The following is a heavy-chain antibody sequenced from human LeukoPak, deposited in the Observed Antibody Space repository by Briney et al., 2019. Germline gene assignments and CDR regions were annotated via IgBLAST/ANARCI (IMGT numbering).Heavy chain of an antibody. D-gene: IGHD2-2*01. CDR2: TYYRSTWYN. J-gene: IGHJ5*02. V-gene: IGHV6-1*01. CDR3: ARRLTQYDCFDP. CDR1: GDSVSSNSVI. Sequence: SQTLSLTCAISGDSVSSNSVIWNWIRQSPSRGLEWLGRTYYRSTWYNDYAVSVRGRITVNPDTSKNQFSLHLNSVTPEDTAVYYCARRLTQYDCFDPWGQGILVTVSS.